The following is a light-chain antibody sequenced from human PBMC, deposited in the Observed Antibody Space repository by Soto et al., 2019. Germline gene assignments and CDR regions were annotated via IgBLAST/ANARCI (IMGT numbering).Light chain of an antibody. CDR3: QHLSA. CDR2: DAS. J-gene: IGKJ1*01. Sequence: EIVLTQSPGTLSLSPGERASFSCRASQSLSSSHLIWYQQKPGQAPRLLIYDASSRATGIPDRFSGGGSGTDFTLTISRLEPEDFAVYYCQHLSAFGQGTKVEIK. CDR1: QSLSSSH. V-gene: IGKV3-20*01.